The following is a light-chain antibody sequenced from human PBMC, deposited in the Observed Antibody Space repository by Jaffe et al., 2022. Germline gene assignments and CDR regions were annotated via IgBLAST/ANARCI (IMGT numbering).Light chain of an antibody. J-gene: IGLJ3*02. Sequence: QSVLTQPPSASGTPGQRVTISCSGSSSNIGSNTVNWYQQVPGTAPKLLIYSPNQRPSGVPDRFSGSKSGTSASLAISGLQSEDEADYYCAAWDDSLNGWVFGGGTKLTVL. CDR1: SSNIGSNT. CDR2: SPN. V-gene: IGLV1-44*01. CDR3: AAWDDSLNGWV.